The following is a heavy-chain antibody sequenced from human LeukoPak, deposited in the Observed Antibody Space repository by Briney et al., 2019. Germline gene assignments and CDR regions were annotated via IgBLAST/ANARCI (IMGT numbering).Heavy chain of an antibody. Sequence: SVKVSCKASVGTFSSYAISWVRQAPGQGLEWMGGIIPIFVTANYAQKFQGRVTITADESTSTAYMELSSLRSDDTAVYYCAGSLGYCTSNVCYLKYWGQGTLVTVSS. CDR2: IIPIFVTA. CDR1: VGTFSSYA. J-gene: IGHJ4*02. CDR3: AGSLGYCTSNVCYLKY. D-gene: IGHD2-8*01. V-gene: IGHV1-69*13.